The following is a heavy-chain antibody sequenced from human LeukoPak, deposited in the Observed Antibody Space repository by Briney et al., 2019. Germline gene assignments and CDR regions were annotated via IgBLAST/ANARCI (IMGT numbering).Heavy chain of an antibody. CDR2: IRYDGSNK. J-gene: IGHJ3*01. D-gene: IGHD2-2*01. V-gene: IGHV3-30*02. Sequence: RGSLRLSCAASGFTFSSYGMHWVRQAPGKGLEWVAFIRYDGSNKYYADSVKGRFTISRDNSKNMVYLELNSLRAEDTAVYYCAKNHEHGRYAGFDFWAEGALVAVSS. CDR3: AKNHEHGRYAGFDF. CDR1: GFTFSSYG.